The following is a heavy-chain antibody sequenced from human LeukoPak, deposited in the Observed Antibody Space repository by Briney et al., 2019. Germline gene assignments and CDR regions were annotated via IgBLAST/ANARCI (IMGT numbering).Heavy chain of an antibody. J-gene: IGHJ5*02. D-gene: IGHD2-2*01. CDR2: IIPILGIA. Sequence: SVKVSCKASGGTFSSYAISWVRQAPGQGLEWMGRIIPILGIANYAQKFQGRVTITAGKSTSTAYMELSSLRSEDTAVYYCARSPQLLGWFDPWGQGTLVTVSS. CDR1: GGTFSSYA. CDR3: ARSPQLLGWFDP. V-gene: IGHV1-69*04.